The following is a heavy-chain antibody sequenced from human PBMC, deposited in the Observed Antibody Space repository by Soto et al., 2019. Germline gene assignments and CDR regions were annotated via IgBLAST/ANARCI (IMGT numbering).Heavy chain of an antibody. V-gene: IGHV3-30*18. CDR1: GFTFSSYG. CDR2: ISYDGSNK. D-gene: IGHD3-3*01. Sequence: GGSLRLSCAASGFTFSSYGMHWVRQAPGKGLEWVAVISYDGSNKYYADSVKGRFTISRDNSKNTLYLQMNSLRDEDTAVYYCAKGSTGVLRFLEWSRYGMDVWGQGTTVTVSS. J-gene: IGHJ6*02. CDR3: AKGSTGVLRFLEWSRYGMDV.